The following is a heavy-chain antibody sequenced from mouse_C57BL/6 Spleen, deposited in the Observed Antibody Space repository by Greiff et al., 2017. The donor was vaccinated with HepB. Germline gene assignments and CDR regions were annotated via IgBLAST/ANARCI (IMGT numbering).Heavy chain of an antibody. CDR2: IYPGSGST. Sequence: QVQLQQPGAELVKPGASVKMSCKASGYTFTSYWITWVKQRPGQGLEWIGDIYPGSGSTNYTEKFKSKATLTVDTSSSTTYMQLSSLTSEDSAVYYCARVTTVAHYCFDYWGQGTTLTVSS. CDR3: ARVTTVAHYCFDY. CDR1: GYTFTSYW. J-gene: IGHJ2*01. V-gene: IGHV1-55*01. D-gene: IGHD1-1*01.